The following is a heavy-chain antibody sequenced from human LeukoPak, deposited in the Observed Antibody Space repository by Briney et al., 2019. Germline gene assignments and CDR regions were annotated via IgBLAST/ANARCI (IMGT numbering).Heavy chain of an antibody. Sequence: TGGSPRLSCAAPGFTFRTYAMSWVGQTPGKGLEWFAGISIIGGTTFYADSVKGRFTISRDNSKNTMYLQMNSLRAEDTAVYYCAKDAPPWYSSGWSHPFDYWGQGTLVTVSS. D-gene: IGHD6-19*01. CDR1: GFTFRTYA. V-gene: IGHV3-23*01. CDR3: AKDAPPWYSSGWSHPFDY. J-gene: IGHJ4*02. CDR2: ISIIGGTT.